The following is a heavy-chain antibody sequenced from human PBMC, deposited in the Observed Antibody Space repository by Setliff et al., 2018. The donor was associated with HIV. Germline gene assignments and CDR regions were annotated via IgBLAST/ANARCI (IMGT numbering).Heavy chain of an antibody. V-gene: IGHV4-30-4*08. J-gene: IGHJ3*02. CDR3: ARHWYSSSWYHVFDI. CDR2: IYYSGTT. CDR1: GGSISTGDYY. D-gene: IGHD6-13*01. Sequence: SETLSLTCTVSGGSISTGDYYWAWIRHYPGKGLEWIGYIYYSGTTNYNPSLKSRVTISVDTSKNQFSLKLSSVTAADTAVYYCARHWYSSSWYHVFDIWGQGTMVTVSS.